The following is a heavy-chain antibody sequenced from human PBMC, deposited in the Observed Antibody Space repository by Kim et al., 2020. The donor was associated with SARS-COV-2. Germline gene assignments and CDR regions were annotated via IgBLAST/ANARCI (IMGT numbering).Heavy chain of an antibody. J-gene: IGHJ4*02. Sequence: TPPLKSRVPISMDTSKNQFSLRLTSVTASDTAIYYCARLESGTLTFFDYWGQGTLVTVSS. D-gene: IGHD3-3*01. V-gene: IGHV4-39*01. CDR3: ARLESGTLTFFDY.